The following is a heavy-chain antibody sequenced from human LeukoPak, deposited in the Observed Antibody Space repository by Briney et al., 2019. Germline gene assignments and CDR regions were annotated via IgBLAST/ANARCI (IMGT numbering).Heavy chain of an antibody. CDR3: AIGMAAAGTSEY. J-gene: IGHJ4*02. CDR2: INPNSGGT. Sequence: ASVKVSCKASGYTFTAYYLYWVRQAPGQGLEWMGRINPNSGGTDYAQKFQGRVTMTRDTSISTAYMELSSLRSDDTAVYYCAIGMAAAGTSEYWGQGTLVTVSS. V-gene: IGHV1-2*06. D-gene: IGHD6-13*01. CDR1: GYTFTAYY.